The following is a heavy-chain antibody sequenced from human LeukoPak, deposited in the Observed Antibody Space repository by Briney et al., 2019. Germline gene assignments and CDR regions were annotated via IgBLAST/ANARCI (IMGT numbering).Heavy chain of an antibody. CDR1: GGSISNKY. CDR2: IYYSGST. CDR3: ARAMSIAARLQTIFDY. Sequence: PSETLSLTCTVSGGSISNKYWSWIRQPPGKGLEWIGYIYYSGSTNYNPSLKSRVTILVDTSKIQFSQKLTSVTAADTAVYYCARAMSIAARLQTIFDYWGQGTLVTVSS. V-gene: IGHV4-59*08. D-gene: IGHD6-6*01. J-gene: IGHJ4*02.